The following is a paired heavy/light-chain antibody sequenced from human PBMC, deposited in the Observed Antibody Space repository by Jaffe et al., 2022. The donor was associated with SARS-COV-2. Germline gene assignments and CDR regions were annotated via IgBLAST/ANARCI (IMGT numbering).Heavy chain of an antibody. CDR1: GFTFDDYA. Sequence: EVQLVESGGGVVQPGGSLRLSCAASGFTFDDYAMHWVRQAPGKGLEWVSLISGDGGSTYYADSVKGRFTISRDNSKNSLYLQMTSLRTEDTAFYYCAKVEMATILGHFNAFDIWGQGTMVTVSS. D-gene: IGHD5-12*01. J-gene: IGHJ3*02. CDR2: ISGDGGST. CDR3: AKVEMATILGHFNAFDI. V-gene: IGHV3-43*02.
Light chain of an antibody. V-gene: IGLV3-21*02. CDR3: QVWDGSSDHWV. Sequence: SYVLTQPPSVSVAPGQTARITCGGNSIGSKRVHWYQQRPGQAPVLLVYDESDRPSGIPERLSGSNSGNTATLTISRVEAGDEADYYCQVWDGSSDHWVFGGGTKLTVL. CDR1: SIGSKR. J-gene: IGLJ3*02. CDR2: DES.